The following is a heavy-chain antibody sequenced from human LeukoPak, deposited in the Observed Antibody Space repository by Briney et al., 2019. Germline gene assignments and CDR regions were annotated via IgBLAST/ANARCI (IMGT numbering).Heavy chain of an antibody. CDR3: AGYYYYYMDV. CDR1: GGSFSAYY. J-gene: IGHJ6*03. CDR2: INHSGST. Sequence: SETLSLTCAVYGGSFSAYYWSWIRQPPGKGLEWIGEINHSGSTNYNPPLKSRVSISVNTSKNQISLKLSSVTAANTAVYYCAGYYYYYMDVWGKGTTVTVSS. V-gene: IGHV4-34*01.